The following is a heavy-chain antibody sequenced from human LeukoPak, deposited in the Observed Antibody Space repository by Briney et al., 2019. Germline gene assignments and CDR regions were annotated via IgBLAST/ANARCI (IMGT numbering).Heavy chain of an antibody. J-gene: IGHJ4*02. CDR3: ARDYPTYCSGGNCGQAEALDY. Sequence: ASVKVSCKASGYTFTSYDINWVRQAPGQGLEWMGIINPSGGSTSYAQKFQGRLTMTRDTSTSTVYLELSSLRSEDTAVYYCARDYPTYCSGGNCGQAEALDYWGQGTLVTVSS. V-gene: IGHV1-46*01. CDR1: GYTFTSYD. D-gene: IGHD2-15*01. CDR2: INPSGGST.